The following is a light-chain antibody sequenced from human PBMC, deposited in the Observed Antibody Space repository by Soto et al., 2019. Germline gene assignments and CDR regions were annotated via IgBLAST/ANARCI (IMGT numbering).Light chain of an antibody. CDR1: QSVLYSSNNKNY. Sequence: DIVMTQSPDSLAVSLGERATINCKSSQSVLYSSNNKNYLAWYQKKPGQPPKLLIYWASTRESGVPDRFSGRGYGTDFTLTISRVQAEDVACYYCQQYYSTPPTFGQGTKVEIK. V-gene: IGKV4-1*01. J-gene: IGKJ1*01. CDR2: WAS. CDR3: QQYYSTPPT.